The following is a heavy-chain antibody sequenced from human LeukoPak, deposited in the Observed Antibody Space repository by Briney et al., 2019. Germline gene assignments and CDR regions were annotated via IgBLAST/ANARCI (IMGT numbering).Heavy chain of an antibody. CDR3: AKEYDFWSGYPYDY. J-gene: IGHJ4*02. D-gene: IGHD3-3*01. CDR1: GFTFSSYA. CDR2: ISGSGGST. Sequence: GGSLRLSCAASGFTFSSYAMSWVGQAPGKGLEGVSAISGSGGSTYYADSVKGRFTISRHNSKNTLYLQMNSLRAEDTAVYYCAKEYDFWSGYPYDYWGQGTLVTVSS. V-gene: IGHV3-23*01.